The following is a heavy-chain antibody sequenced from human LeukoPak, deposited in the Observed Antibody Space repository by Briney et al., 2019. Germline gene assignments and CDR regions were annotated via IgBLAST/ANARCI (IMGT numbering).Heavy chain of an antibody. D-gene: IGHD5-18*01. V-gene: IGHV3-7*01. Sequence: GGSLRLSCAASGFTFSSYWMSWVRQAPGKGLEWVANINQDGSEKYYVDSEKGRFTISRDNAKNSLFLHMNSLRAEDTAVYYCARDYVGYSYNYWGQGTLVTVSS. CDR3: ARDYVGYSYNY. J-gene: IGHJ4*02. CDR1: GFTFSSYW. CDR2: INQDGSEK.